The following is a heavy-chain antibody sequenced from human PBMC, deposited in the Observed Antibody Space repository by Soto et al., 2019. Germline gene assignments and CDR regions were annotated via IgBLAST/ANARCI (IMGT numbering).Heavy chain of an antibody. Sequence: TGGSLRLSCAASGFTFDNAWMTWVRQAPGKGLEWVGRIKSKTDGGTTDYASPVKGRFTISRDDSKNTLYLQMNSLKTEDTAMYYCTTDLPWSYGALGYWGQGTLVTVPQ. D-gene: IGHD1-26*01. V-gene: IGHV3-15*01. CDR2: IKSKTDGGTT. CDR1: GFTFDNAW. CDR3: TTDLPWSYGALGY. J-gene: IGHJ4*02.